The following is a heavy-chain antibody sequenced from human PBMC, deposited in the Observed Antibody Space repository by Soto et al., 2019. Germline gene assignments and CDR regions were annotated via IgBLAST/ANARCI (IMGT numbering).Heavy chain of an antibody. CDR2: FHYGGRT. V-gene: IGHV4-61*08. CDR1: GVSFTRTGFY. J-gene: IGHJ4*02. CDR3: VRARAVSYAYDV. D-gene: IGHD3-16*01. Sequence: ETLWLTVTVSGVSFTRTGFYWSWIRRAPGKGLEWIGYFHYGGRTNYNPSLKSRVNISVDTAKNQFSLQLTSVTAADPPVHFCVRARAVSYAYDVWGQGSLVTVSS.